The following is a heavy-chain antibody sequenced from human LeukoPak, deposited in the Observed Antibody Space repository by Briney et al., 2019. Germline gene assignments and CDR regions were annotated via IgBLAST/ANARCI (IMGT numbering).Heavy chain of an antibody. CDR2: ISYDGSNK. CDR1: GFTFSSYA. D-gene: IGHD2-8*02. Sequence: PGRSLRLSCAASGFTFSSYAMHWVRQAPGKGLEWVAVISYDGSNKYYADSVKGRFTISRDNSKNTLYLQMNSLRAEDTAVYYCAATSGTGAFDIWGQGTMVTVSS. J-gene: IGHJ3*02. V-gene: IGHV3-30-3*01. CDR3: AATSGTGAFDI.